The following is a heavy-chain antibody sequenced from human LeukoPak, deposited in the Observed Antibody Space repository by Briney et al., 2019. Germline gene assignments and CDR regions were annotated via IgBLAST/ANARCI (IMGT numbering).Heavy chain of an antibody. CDR1: GYTFTGYY. CDR3: ASEDLFGEDAFDI. Sequence: ASVKVSCKASGYTFTGYYMHWVRQAPGKGLEWMGWINPNSGGTNYAQKFQGRVTMTRDTSISTAYMELSRLRSDDTAVYYCASEDLFGEDAFDIWGQGTMVTVSS. D-gene: IGHD3-10*01. CDR2: INPNSGGT. J-gene: IGHJ3*02. V-gene: IGHV1-2*02.